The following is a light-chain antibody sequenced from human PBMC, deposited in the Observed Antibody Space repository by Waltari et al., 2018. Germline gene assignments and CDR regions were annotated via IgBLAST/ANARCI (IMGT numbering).Light chain of an antibody. CDR1: WAVGTS. J-gene: IGKJ2*01. Sequence: VLTQSPATLSLSPGERATVSCRASWAVGTSLNWYQQKPGQAPRRLIYDASTRATGIPARFSGSGSGTDFTLTISSLEPEDVAVYYCQHRRSWPLGQGTKLEVK. CDR3: QHRRSWP. V-gene: IGKV3-11*01. CDR2: DAS.